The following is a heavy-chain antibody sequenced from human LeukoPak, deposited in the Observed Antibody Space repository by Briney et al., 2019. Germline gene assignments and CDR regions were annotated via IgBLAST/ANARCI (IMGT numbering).Heavy chain of an antibody. V-gene: IGHV3-21*01. CDR2: VSSRSTYI. D-gene: IGHD5-18*01. Sequence: PGGSLRLSCAASGFTFSSNTMNWVRQAPGEGLEWVSSVSSRSTYIYYADSVKGRFTISRDNVKNSMYLQMNSLRAEDTAVYYCARGIQLWYTDYWGQGTLVTVSS. CDR3: ARGIQLWYTDY. J-gene: IGHJ4*02. CDR1: GFTFSSNT.